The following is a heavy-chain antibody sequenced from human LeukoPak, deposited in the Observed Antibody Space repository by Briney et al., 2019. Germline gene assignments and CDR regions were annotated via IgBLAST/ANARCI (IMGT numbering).Heavy chain of an antibody. Sequence: KPSETLSLTCAVYGGSFSGYYWSWIRQPPGKGLEWIGEIDHSGSTNYNPSLKSRVTISVDTSKNQFSLKLSSVTAADTAVYYCARGASMASNWFDPWGQGTLVTVSS. D-gene: IGHD2/OR15-2a*01. CDR1: GGSFSGYY. J-gene: IGHJ5*02. CDR3: ARGASMASNWFDP. V-gene: IGHV4-34*01. CDR2: IDHSGST.